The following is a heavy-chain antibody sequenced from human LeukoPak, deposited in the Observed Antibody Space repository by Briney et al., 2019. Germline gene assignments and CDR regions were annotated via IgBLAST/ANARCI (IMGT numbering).Heavy chain of an antibody. CDR1: GFTFSSHW. V-gene: IGHV3-7*04. D-gene: IGHD5-24*01. Sequence: GGSLRLSCAASGFTFSSHWMTWVRQAPGKGLEWVANIKQDGSKKSYVDSVKGRFTISRDNAKNSLYLQMNSLRAEDTAIYYCTRVGYIDEGIDYWGQGTLVTVSS. CDR2: IKQDGSKK. J-gene: IGHJ4*02. CDR3: TRVGYIDEGIDY.